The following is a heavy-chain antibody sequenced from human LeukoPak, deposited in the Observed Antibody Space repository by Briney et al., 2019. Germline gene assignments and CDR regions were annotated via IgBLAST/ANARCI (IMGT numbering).Heavy chain of an antibody. D-gene: IGHD3-16*01. V-gene: IGHV3-23*01. J-gene: IGHJ4*02. Sequence: PRRSLRLSCAASGFTFSSYAMSCVRQPPRKGLEWVSSISGSGGITYYADSVKGRFTISRDNSRYTLYLQMNSLRAEDTAVYYCAKGYYDYVWGSYYFDYWGQGTLVTVSS. CDR2: ISGSGGIT. CDR1: GFTFSSYA. CDR3: AKGYYDYVWGSYYFDY.